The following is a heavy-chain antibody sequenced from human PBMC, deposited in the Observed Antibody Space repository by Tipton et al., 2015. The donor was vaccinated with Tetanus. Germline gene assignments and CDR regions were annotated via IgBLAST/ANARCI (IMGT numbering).Heavy chain of an antibody. J-gene: IGHJ6*02. D-gene: IGHD1-26*01. Sequence: QVQLVQSGAEVKKPGASVKVSCKASGYTFTSYDINWVRQATGQGLEWMGWMNPNSGNTGYAQKFQGRVTMTRNTSISTAYMELSSLRSEDTAVYYCARGLELRPFFYYYYGMDVWGQGPTVTVSS. CDR1: GYTFTSYD. CDR2: MNPNSGNT. V-gene: IGHV1-8*01. CDR3: ARGLELRPFFYYYYGMDV.